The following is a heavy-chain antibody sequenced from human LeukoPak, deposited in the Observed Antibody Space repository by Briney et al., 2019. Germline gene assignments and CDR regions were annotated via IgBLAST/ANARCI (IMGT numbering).Heavy chain of an antibody. D-gene: IGHD2-15*01. V-gene: IGHV3-43*02. Sequence: PGGSLRLSCAASGFTFDDYAMHWVRQAPGKGLEWVSLISGDGGSTYYADSVKGRFTISRDNSKNSLYLQMNSLRTEDTALYHCAKDGVVDPSDAFDIWGQGTMVTVSS. CDR2: ISGDGGST. CDR1: GFTFDDYA. J-gene: IGHJ3*02. CDR3: AKDGVVDPSDAFDI.